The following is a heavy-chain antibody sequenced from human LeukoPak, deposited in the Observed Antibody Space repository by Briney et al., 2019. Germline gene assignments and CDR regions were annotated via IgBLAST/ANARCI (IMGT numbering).Heavy chain of an antibody. V-gene: IGHV3-7*01. Sequence: GGSLRLSCVASGFTSSRYWMTWFRQAPGKGLEWVANIKQDGSQKNYVDSVKGRFTISRDNAKKSLHLQMNSLRGEDTAVYFCARGGTYDIWGQGTRVTVSS. CDR3: ARGGTYDI. CDR2: IKQDGSQK. CDR1: GFTSSRYW. J-gene: IGHJ3*02.